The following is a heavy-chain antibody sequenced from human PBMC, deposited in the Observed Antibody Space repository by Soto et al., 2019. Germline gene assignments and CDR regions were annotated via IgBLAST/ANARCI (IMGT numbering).Heavy chain of an antibody. D-gene: IGHD3-16*01. J-gene: IGHJ4*02. V-gene: IGHV3-23*01. CDR1: GFTFSNYA. CDR2: ISGSGGRS. CDR3: AKAYFVWSSEQPYYFDY. Sequence: EVQLLDSGGGLVQPGGSLRLSCAASGFTFSNYAMTWVRQGPGKGLEWVSGISGSGGRSYYADSVKGRFTISRDNSKSTLYLQMNSLRAEYTDVYYCAKAYFVWSSEQPYYFDYWGQGTLVTVSS.